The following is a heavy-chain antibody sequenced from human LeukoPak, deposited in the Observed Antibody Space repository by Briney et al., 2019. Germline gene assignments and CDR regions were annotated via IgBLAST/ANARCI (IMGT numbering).Heavy chain of an antibody. V-gene: IGHV3-23*01. Sequence: GSLRLSCAASGFTFSSYAMNWVRQAPGKGLEWVSVISASGASTYNADSVKGRFTIPRDNSKNTLYLQMNSLRVEDTALYFCAKGVSTRPLYYFDYWGQGTLVTVSS. CDR2: ISASGAST. D-gene: IGHD6-6*01. CDR3: AKGVSTRPLYYFDY. J-gene: IGHJ4*02. CDR1: GFTFSSYA.